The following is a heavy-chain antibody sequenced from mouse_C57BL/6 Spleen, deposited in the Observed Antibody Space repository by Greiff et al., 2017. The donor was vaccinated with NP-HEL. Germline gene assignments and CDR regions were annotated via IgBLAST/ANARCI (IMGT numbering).Heavy chain of an antibody. CDR1: GFNIKDDY. CDR2: IDPENGDT. D-gene: IGHD2-4*01. CDR3: TRYRDYDYDRFAY. Sequence: VQLQQSGAELVRPGASVKLSCTASGFNIKDDYMHWVKQRPEQGLEWIGWIDPENGDTEYASKFQGKATITADTSSNTAYLQLSSLTSEDTAVYYCTRYRDYDYDRFAYWGQGTLVTVSA. J-gene: IGHJ3*01. V-gene: IGHV14-4*01.